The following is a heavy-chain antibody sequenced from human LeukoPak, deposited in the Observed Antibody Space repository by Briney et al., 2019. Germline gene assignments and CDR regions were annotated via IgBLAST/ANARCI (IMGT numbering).Heavy chain of an antibody. Sequence: ASVNVSCKASGYTFTGYYMHWVRQAPGQGLEWMGRINPNSGGTNYAQKFQGRVTMTRDTSISTAYMELSRLRSDDTAVYYCARDFPPILWGYYYYGMDVWGQGTTVTVSS. CDR3: ARDFPPILWGYYYYGMDV. CDR1: GYTFTGYY. CDR2: INPNSGGT. V-gene: IGHV1-2*06. J-gene: IGHJ6*02. D-gene: IGHD2-21*01.